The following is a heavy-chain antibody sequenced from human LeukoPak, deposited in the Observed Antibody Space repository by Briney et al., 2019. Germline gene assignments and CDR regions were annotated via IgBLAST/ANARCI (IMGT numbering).Heavy chain of an antibody. J-gene: IGHJ3*02. CDR2: INHSGST. CDR3: TRERDCSSTSCYTKRRAFDI. Sequence: PSETLSLTCAVYGGSFSGYDWSWIRQPPGKGLEWIGEINHSGSTNYNPSLKSRVTISADTSKNQFSLKLSSVTAADTAVYYCTRERDCSSTSCYTKRRAFDIWGQGTMVTVSS. CDR1: GGSFSGYD. V-gene: IGHV4-34*01. D-gene: IGHD2-2*02.